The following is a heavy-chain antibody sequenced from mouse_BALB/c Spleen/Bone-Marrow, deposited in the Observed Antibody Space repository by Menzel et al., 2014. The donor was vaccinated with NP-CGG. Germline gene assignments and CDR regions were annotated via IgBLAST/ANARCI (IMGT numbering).Heavy chain of an antibody. CDR2: IWGDGST. D-gene: IGHD3-3*01. Sequence: QVQLQQSGPGLVAPSQSLSITCTVSGFSLTNYGISWVRQPPGKGLEWLGVIWGDGSTNHHSALVSRLSISRDNSKSQVLLKLNSLQTDDTATYYCRGGPWFAYWGQGTLVTVSA. V-gene: IGHV2-3*01. J-gene: IGHJ3*01. CDR1: GFSLTNYG. CDR3: RGGPWFAY.